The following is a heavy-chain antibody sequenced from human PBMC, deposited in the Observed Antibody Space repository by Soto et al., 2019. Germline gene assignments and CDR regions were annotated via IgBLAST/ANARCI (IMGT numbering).Heavy chain of an antibody. CDR1: GFSLTTSGMR. CDR3: ARMFHCSGGTCPFDY. D-gene: IGHD2-15*01. J-gene: IGHJ4*02. Sequence: SGPTLVNPTQTLTLTCTFPGFSLTTSGMRVSWIRQPPGRALEWLARIDWDDDKFYKTSLKTRLTISKDSSKNQVVLTMTNMDPVDTATYYCARMFHCSGGTCPFDYWGLGALVTVSS. V-gene: IGHV2-70*04. CDR2: IDWDDDK.